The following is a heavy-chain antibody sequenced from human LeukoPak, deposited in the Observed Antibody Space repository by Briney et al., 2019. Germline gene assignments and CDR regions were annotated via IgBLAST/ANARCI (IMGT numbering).Heavy chain of an antibody. D-gene: IGHD1-1*01. Sequence: ASVTVSFKASGYTFTIYAMHWVRQAPGQRREWMGWINAGNGNTKYSQKFQGRVTITRDTSASTAYMELSSLRSEDTAVYYCARDPEGELEPYFDYWGQGTLVTVSS. J-gene: IGHJ4*02. V-gene: IGHV1-3*01. CDR2: INAGNGNT. CDR1: GYTFTIYA. CDR3: ARDPEGELEPYFDY.